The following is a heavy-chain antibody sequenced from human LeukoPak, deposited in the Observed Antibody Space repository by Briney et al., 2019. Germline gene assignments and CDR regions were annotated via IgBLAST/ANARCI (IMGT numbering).Heavy chain of an antibody. D-gene: IGHD3-3*01. V-gene: IGHV3-30*02. CDR2: IRYDGSRK. CDR3: SKDSPNRDDFWTNPLDY. CDR1: GFTFNNYG. Sequence: RGGSLRLSCAASGFTFNNYGMHWVRQAPGNGLEWVAFIRYDGSRKYSADSVKGRFTSSRDNSKNTLYLQLSGLSADCTAVCYFSKDSPNRDDFWTNPLDYWGQGTLFTVSS. J-gene: IGHJ4*02.